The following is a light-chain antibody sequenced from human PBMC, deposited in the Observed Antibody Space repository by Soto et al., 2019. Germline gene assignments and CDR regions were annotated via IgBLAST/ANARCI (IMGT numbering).Light chain of an antibody. V-gene: IGKV3-15*01. CDR1: QSVSSSN. CDR2: RAS. Sequence: EIVLTPSPGTLSLSPGERATLSCGASQSVSSSNLAWCQQKLGQAPRLLIYRASTRATGIPARFSGSGSGTEFTLTITGLRSEDFALYDCHQYVNWPQTFGQGTK. CDR3: HQYVNWPQT. J-gene: IGKJ1*01.